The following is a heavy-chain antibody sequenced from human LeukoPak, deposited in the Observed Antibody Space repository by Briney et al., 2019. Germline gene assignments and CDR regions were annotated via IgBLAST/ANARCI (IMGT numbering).Heavy chain of an antibody. Sequence: GGSLRLSCAASGFTFSSYEINWVRQAPGKGLEWVSYISSSGSTIYYADSVKGRFTISRDNAKNSLYLQMNSLRAEDTAVYYCARDCFVDTATNWGQGTLVTVSS. CDR1: GFTFSSYE. D-gene: IGHD5-18*01. CDR3: ARDCFVDTATN. CDR2: ISSSGSTI. J-gene: IGHJ4*02. V-gene: IGHV3-48*03.